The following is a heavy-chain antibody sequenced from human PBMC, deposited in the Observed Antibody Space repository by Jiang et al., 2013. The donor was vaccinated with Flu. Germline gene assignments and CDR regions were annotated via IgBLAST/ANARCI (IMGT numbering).Heavy chain of an antibody. V-gene: IGHV4-31*03. CDR3: AREWRAAAGTPDAFDI. J-gene: IGHJ3*02. CDR1: GDSMSSGGSY. Sequence: GLVKPSQTLSLTCSVSGDSMSSGGSYWSWIRQQPGKGLEWIGYVYYSGSTHYKPSLTSRVSISVDTSKNQFSLKLSSVTAADTAVYYCAREWRAAAGTPDAFDIWGQGTMVTVSS. D-gene: IGHD6-13*01. CDR2: VYYSGST.